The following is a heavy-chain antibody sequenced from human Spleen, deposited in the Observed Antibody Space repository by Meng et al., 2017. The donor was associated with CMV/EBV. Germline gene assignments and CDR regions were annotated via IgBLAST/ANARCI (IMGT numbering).Heavy chain of an antibody. D-gene: IGHD2-2*01. CDR1: GGSFSGYY. CDR2: INHSGST. CDR3: ARAYCSSTSCHQYYFDY. V-gene: IGHV4-34*01. J-gene: IGHJ4*02. Sequence: GGSFSGYYWSWIRQPPGKGLEWIGEINHSGSTNYNPSLKSRVTISVDTSKNQFSLKLSSVTAADTAVYYCARAYCSSTSCHQYYFDYWGQGTLVTVSS.